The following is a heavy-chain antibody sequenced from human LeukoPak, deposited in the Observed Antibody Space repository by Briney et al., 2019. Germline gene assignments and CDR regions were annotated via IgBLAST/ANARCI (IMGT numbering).Heavy chain of an antibody. CDR1: GFTFRSYE. J-gene: IGHJ4*02. CDR3: ATYIVATIDY. CDR2: ISGSGSTK. Sequence: GGSLRLSCAASGFTFRSYEMNWVRQAPGKGLEWVSYISGSGSTKYYADSVKGRFTISRDNAKNSLYLQMNSLRAEDTAVYYCATYIVATIDYWGQGTLVTVSS. V-gene: IGHV3-48*03. D-gene: IGHD5-12*01.